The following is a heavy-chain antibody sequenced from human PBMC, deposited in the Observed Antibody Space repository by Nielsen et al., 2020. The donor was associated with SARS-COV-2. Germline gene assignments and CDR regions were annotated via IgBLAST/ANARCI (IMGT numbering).Heavy chain of an antibody. J-gene: IGHJ4*02. CDR2: IYYSGST. Sequence: SESLSLTCAVYGGSFSSYCRGWIRQPPGKGLEWIGSIYYSGSTNYNPSLKSGLTISVDTSKNQFPLKLSSVTAADTAVYYCARDGGDCSGGSCYLTRRPRYDYWGQGTLVTVSS. CDR1: GGSFSSYC. D-gene: IGHD2-15*01. CDR3: ARDGGDCSGGSCYLTRRPRYDY. V-gene: IGHV4-39*06.